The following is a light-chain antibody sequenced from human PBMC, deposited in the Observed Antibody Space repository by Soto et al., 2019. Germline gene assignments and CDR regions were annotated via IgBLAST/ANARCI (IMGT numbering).Light chain of an antibody. V-gene: IGKV1-33*01. CDR3: QQFDSLPIT. J-gene: IGKJ5*01. Sequence: DIQMTQSPSSLSASVGDRVTITCQASQDITNYLNWYQQKPGKAPRLLVYDGSNLDTGVPSRFSGSGSGTHFSFTVSIFHPEDIATYYCQQFDSLPITFGQWTRLEI. CDR1: QDITNY. CDR2: DGS.